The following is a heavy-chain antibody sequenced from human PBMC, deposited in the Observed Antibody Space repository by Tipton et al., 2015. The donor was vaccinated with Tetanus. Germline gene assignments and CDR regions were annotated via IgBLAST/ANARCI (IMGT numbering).Heavy chain of an antibody. D-gene: IGHD3-3*01. CDR1: GGSFSGYY. J-gene: IGHJ3*01. CDR3: ARTAIFGVITYRAFDL. CDR2: IHPSGST. Sequence: GLVKPSETLSLTCAVYGGSFSGYYCSWIRQSPGRGLEWIGEIHPSGSTYYNPSFTSRITLSQDTSKNQFSLRLNSVAAADTAIYYCARTAIFGVITYRAFDLWGLGTMVTVSS. V-gene: IGHV4-34*10.